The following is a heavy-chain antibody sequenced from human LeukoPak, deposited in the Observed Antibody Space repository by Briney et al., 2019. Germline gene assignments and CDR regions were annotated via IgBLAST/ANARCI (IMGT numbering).Heavy chain of an antibody. J-gene: IGHJ5*02. CDR3: ARLGEDLAVGVAGYWFDP. CDR2: IYPDDSNT. CDR1: GYGFATHW. D-gene: IGHD2-15*01. V-gene: IGHV5-51*01. Sequence: GESLKISCKGSGYGFATHWIAWVREMLGKGLEWMGIIYPDDSNTRYSPSFQGQVTFSADKSINTAYLQWSGLKASDTAMYYCARLGEDLAVGVAGYWFDPWGQGSLVTVSS.